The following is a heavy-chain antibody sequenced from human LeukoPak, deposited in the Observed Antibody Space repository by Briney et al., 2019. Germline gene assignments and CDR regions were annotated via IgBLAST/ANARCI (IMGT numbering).Heavy chain of an antibody. D-gene: IGHD5-18*01. Sequence: GGSLRLSCAASGFTFSDYYMSWIRQAPGKGLEWVSYISSSSSYTNYADSVKGRFTISRDNAKNSLYLQMNSLRAEDTAVYHCAREPPRGGYSYGYYYWGQGTLVTVSS. V-gene: IGHV3-11*06. CDR1: GFTFSDYY. CDR2: ISSSSSYT. CDR3: AREPPRGGYSYGYYY. J-gene: IGHJ4*02.